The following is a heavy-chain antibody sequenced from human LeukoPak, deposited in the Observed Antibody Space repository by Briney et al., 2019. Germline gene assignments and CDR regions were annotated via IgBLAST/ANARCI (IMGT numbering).Heavy chain of an antibody. CDR1: GFTFSSYA. CDR3: ARDEGPDALDI. Sequence: GGSLRLSCAASGFTFSSYAMHWVRQAPGKGLEWVAVISYDGSNKYYADSVKGRFTISRDNSKNTLYLQMNSLRAEDTDVYYCARDEGPDALDIWGQGTMVTVSS. V-gene: IGHV3-30*04. CDR2: ISYDGSNK. J-gene: IGHJ3*02.